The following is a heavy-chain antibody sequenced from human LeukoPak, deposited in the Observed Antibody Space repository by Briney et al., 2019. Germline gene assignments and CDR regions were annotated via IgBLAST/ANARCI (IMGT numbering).Heavy chain of an antibody. CDR1: GVTFSSYE. V-gene: IGHV3-48*03. J-gene: IGHJ4*02. Sequence: GGSLRLSCAASGVTFSSYEMNWVRQAPGKGLEWVSYISSSGSTIYYADSVKGRFTISRDNAKNSLYLQMNSLRAEDTAVYYCARTEWELLGYWGQGTLVTVSS. D-gene: IGHD1-26*01. CDR2: ISSSGSTI. CDR3: ARTEWELLGY.